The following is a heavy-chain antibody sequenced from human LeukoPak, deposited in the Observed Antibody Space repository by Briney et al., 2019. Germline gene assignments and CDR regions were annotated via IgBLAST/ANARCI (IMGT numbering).Heavy chain of an antibody. CDR1: GGSFSGYY. CDR3: ARGGRQYSRSWYVGY. J-gene: IGHJ4*02. Sequence: SETLSLTCAVYGGSFSGYYWSWIRQPPGKGLEWLGEINHSGSTNCNPSLKSRVTISVDTSKNQFSLKLSSVTAADTAVYYCARGGRQYSRSWYVGYWGRGTLVTVSS. D-gene: IGHD6-13*01. V-gene: IGHV4-34*01. CDR2: INHSGST.